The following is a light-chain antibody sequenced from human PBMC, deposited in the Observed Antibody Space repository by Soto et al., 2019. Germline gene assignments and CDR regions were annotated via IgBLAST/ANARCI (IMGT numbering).Light chain of an antibody. CDR1: QGISNY. CDR2: AAS. CDR3: QNHDSAPIT. J-gene: IGKJ5*01. Sequence: DIQMTQSPSSLSASVGDRVTITCRASQGISNYLAWYQQKPGKLPKLLIYAASTLQSGVPSRFSGSGSGTDFTLTISSLQPEDVASYYCQNHDSAPITFGQGARLEIK. V-gene: IGKV1-27*01.